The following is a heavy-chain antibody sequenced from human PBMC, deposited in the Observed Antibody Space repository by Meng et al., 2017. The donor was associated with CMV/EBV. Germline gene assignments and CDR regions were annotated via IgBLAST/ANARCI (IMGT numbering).Heavy chain of an antibody. CDR1: GASVSRGYY. D-gene: IGHD1-26*01. V-gene: IGHV4-38-2*02. J-gene: IGHJ3*02. CDR2: IADSRNT. Sequence: SETLSLTCAVSGASVSRGYYCAWIRQPPGKRLEWIGSIADSRNTYYTPSLQSRVTIAVDTSKNQFSLKLTSVTAADTAVYFCAREVGAPYFDMWGQGTTVTVSS. CDR3: AREVGAPYFDM.